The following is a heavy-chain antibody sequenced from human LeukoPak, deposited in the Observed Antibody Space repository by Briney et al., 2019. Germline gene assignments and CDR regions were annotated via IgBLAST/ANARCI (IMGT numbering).Heavy chain of an antibody. V-gene: IGHV1-69*04. CDR2: IIPILGIA. CDR3: ARRRRQSGSGSYSDAFDI. CDR1: GGTFSSYA. J-gene: IGHJ3*02. D-gene: IGHD3-10*01. Sequence: ASVKVSCKASGGTFSSYAISWVRQAPGQGLEWMGRIIPILGIANYAQKFQGRVTITADKSTSTAYMELSSLRSEDTAVYYCARRRRQSGSGSYSDAFDIWGQGTMVTVSS.